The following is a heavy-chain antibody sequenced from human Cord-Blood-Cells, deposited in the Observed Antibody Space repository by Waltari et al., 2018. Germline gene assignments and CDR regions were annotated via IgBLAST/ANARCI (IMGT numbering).Heavy chain of an antibody. V-gene: IGHV1-69*12. CDR2: IIPIFGTA. D-gene: IGHD5-12*01. J-gene: IGHJ3*02. CDR3: AIGPGVATISPNAFDI. CDR1: GGTFTRSA. Sequence: QVQLVQSGAEVKKPGSSVKVSCTASGGTFTRSAIRWVRPAPGQGLEWMGGIIPIFGTANYAQKFQGRVTITADESTSTAYMELSSLRSEDTAVYYCAIGPGVATISPNAFDIWGQGTMVTVSS.